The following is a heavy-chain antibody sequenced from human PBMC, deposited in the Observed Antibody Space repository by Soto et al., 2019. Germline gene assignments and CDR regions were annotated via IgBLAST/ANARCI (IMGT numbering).Heavy chain of an antibody. CDR2: IWYDGSLK. V-gene: IGHV3-33*01. D-gene: IGHD2-2*01. J-gene: IGHJ6*02. CDR3: VRARGTCSSSSCQFYYYGMDV. Sequence: PGGSLRLSCAASGFSFSTCGMHWVRQAPGKGLEWVGLIWYDGSLKYYADSVKGRFSISRDNSNKTLYLQMNSLRDEDTAVYYCVRARGTCSSSSCQFYYYGMDVWGQGTTVTVSS. CDR1: GFSFSTCG.